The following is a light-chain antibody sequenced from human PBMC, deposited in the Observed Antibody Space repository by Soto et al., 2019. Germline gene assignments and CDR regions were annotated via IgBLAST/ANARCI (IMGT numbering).Light chain of an antibody. Sequence: EIVLTQSPGPLALSPGEGATLSCRASQPVYNYLSWYQQKPGQAPRLVINDASNRATGIPARFSGSGSGADFTLTISGLEPEDSAVYYCQQSANWPGTFGQGTKVDIK. CDR1: QPVYNY. CDR2: DAS. CDR3: QQSANWPGT. V-gene: IGKV3-11*01. J-gene: IGKJ1*01.